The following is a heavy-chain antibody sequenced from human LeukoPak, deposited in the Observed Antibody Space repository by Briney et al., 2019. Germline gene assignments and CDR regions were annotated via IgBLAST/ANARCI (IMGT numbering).Heavy chain of an antibody. CDR2: IIPILGIA. J-gene: IGHJ3*02. CDR3: ARGLEAASQAFDI. V-gene: IGHV1-69*04. D-gene: IGHD2-15*01. Sequence: SVKVSCKASGGTFSSYAISWVRQAPGQGLERMGRIIPILGIANYAQKFQGRVTITADKSTSTAYMELSSLRSEDTAVYYCARGLEAASQAFDIWGQGTMVTVSS. CDR1: GGTFSSYA.